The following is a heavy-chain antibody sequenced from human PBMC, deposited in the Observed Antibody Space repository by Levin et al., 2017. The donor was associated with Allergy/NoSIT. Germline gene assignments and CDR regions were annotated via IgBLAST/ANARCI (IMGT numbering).Heavy chain of an antibody. CDR2: IYWDDDK. Sequence: SGPTLVKPTQTLTLTCTFSGFSLSTSGVGVGWIRQPPGKALEWLALIYWDDDKRYSPSLKSRLTITKDTSKNQVVLTMTNMDPVDTATYYCAHRLFHKEGKNSSGWPFDYWGQGTLVTVSS. V-gene: IGHV2-5*02. J-gene: IGHJ4*02. CDR3: AHRLFHKEGKNSSGWPFDY. D-gene: IGHD6-19*01. CDR1: GFSLSTSGVG.